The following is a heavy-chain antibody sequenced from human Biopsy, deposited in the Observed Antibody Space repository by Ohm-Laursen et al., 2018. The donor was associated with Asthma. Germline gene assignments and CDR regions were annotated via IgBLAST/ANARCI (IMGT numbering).Heavy chain of an antibody. J-gene: IGHJ4*02. Sequence: ASVKVSCKISGYSLTDLSMHWVRQAPGQGLEWMGGHDHEGGGTVNARRFQGRVTMTEDTSTDTAYMELGSLSSDDTVVYYCASDFPKDYVRYNFQFWGQGTLVTVSS. CDR2: HDHEGGGT. CDR1: GYSLTDLS. V-gene: IGHV1-24*01. CDR3: ASDFPKDYVRYNFQF. D-gene: IGHD4-17*01.